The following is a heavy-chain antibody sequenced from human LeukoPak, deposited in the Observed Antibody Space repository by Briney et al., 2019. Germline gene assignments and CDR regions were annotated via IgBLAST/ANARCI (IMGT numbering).Heavy chain of an antibody. CDR3: ARHSNYGSGSYYGGFHP. D-gene: IGHD3-10*01. Sequence: SETLSLTCTVSGGSISNYYWSWIRQPPGKGLEWIGYIYHSDISNYNPSLNSRVTMSVDTSRNHFSLQRSSVTAADTAVYYCARHSNYGSGSYYGGFHPWGQGALVTVSS. CDR1: GGSISNYY. CDR2: IYHSDIS. J-gene: IGHJ5*02. V-gene: IGHV4-59*08.